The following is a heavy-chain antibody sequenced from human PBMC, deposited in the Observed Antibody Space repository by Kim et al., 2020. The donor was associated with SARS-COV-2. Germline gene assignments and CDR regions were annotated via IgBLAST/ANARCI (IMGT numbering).Heavy chain of an antibody. CDR2: FDPEDGET. CDR3: ATLSLYSSSWYRYFDY. J-gene: IGHJ4*02. V-gene: IGHV1-24*01. Sequence: ASVKVSCKVSGYTLTELSMHWVRQAPGKGLEWMGGFDPEDGETIYAQKFQGRVTMTEDTSTDTAYMELSSLRSEDTAVYYCATLSLYSSSWYRYFDYWGQGTLVTVSS. D-gene: IGHD6-13*01. CDR1: GYTLTELS.